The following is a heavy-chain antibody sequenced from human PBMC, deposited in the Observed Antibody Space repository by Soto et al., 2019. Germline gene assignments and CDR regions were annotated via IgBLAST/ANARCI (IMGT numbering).Heavy chain of an antibody. Sequence: PGGSLRLSCAASGFTFSSYAMSWVRQAPGKGLEWVSAISGSGGSTYYADSVKGRFTISRDNSKNTLYLQMNSLRAEDTAVYYCAKGSPYCSGGSCDLFDYWGQGTLVTVSS. D-gene: IGHD2-15*01. CDR1: GFTFSSYA. V-gene: IGHV3-23*01. J-gene: IGHJ4*02. CDR3: AKGSPYCSGGSCDLFDY. CDR2: ISGSGGST.